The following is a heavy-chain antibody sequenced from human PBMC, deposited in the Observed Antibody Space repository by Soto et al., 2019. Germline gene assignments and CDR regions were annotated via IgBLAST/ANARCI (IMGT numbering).Heavy chain of an antibody. Sequence: SLRLSCSASVFIFSDYYMTWIRQAPGKGLEWVSNISSSGSTIYYADSVKGRFTISRDNAKNSLYLQMNSLRAEDTAVYYCAREDNSSGSAYFDSWGQGTLVTVSS. CDR3: AREDNSSGSAYFDS. V-gene: IGHV3-11*01. CDR1: VFIFSDYY. D-gene: IGHD3-22*01. CDR2: ISSSGSTI. J-gene: IGHJ4*02.